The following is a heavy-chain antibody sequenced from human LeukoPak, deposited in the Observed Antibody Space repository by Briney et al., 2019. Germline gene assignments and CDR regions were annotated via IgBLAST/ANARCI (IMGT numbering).Heavy chain of an antibody. V-gene: IGHV1-2*02. J-gene: IGHJ4*02. D-gene: IGHD3-3*01. CDR3: ARLSGRYDFWSGYSSY. Sequence: ASVKVSCKASGYTFTGYYMHWVRQAPGQGLEWMGWINPNNGGTNYGQKFQGRVTMTRDTSIGTAYMELSRLRSDDTAVYYCARLSGRYDFWSGYSSYWGQGTLVTVS. CDR2: INPNNGGT. CDR1: GYTFTGYY.